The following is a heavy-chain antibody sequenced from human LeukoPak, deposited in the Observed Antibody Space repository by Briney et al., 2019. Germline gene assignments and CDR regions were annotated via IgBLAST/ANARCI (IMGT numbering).Heavy chain of an antibody. CDR1: GFTFTSYA. Sequence: PGGSLRLSCAASGFTFTSYAMSWVRQAPGKGLEWVSTISGSGSSTYYADSVKGRFTISRDNSKNTLYLQMNSLRAEDTAVYYCAKLLGSSWYVGYFDYWGQGTLVTVSS. D-gene: IGHD6-13*01. CDR2: ISGSGSST. CDR3: AKLLGSSWYVGYFDY. V-gene: IGHV3-23*01. J-gene: IGHJ4*02.